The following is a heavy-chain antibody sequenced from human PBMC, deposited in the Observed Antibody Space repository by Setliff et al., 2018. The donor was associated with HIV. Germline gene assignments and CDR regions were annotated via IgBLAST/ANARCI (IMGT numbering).Heavy chain of an antibody. J-gene: IGHJ4*02. Sequence: GGSLRLSCAASGFTFSSYGMHWVRQAPGKGLEWVAFIRYDGSNKYYADSVKGRFTISRDNSKNTLYLQMSSLRVEDTAVYYCAKDRQQLDPREFDYWGQGTLVTVSS. D-gene: IGHD6-13*01. V-gene: IGHV3-30*02. CDR2: IRYDGSNK. CDR1: GFTFSSYG. CDR3: AKDRQQLDPREFDY.